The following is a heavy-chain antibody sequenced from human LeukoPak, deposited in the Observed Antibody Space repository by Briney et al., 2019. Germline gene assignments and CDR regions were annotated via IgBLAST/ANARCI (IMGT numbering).Heavy chain of an antibody. CDR1: GGSFSGYY. Sequence: KASETLSLTCAVYGGSFSGYYWSWIRQPPGKGLEWIGEINHSGSTNYNPSLKSRVTISVDTSKNQFSLKLSSVTAADTAVYYCARHERPPYYFDYWGQGTLVTVSS. J-gene: IGHJ4*02. V-gene: IGHV4-34*01. CDR2: INHSGST. CDR3: ARHERPPYYFDY. D-gene: IGHD1-1*01.